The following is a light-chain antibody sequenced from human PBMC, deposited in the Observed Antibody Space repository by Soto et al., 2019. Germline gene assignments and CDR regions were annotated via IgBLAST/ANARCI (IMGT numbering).Light chain of an antibody. CDR1: PSISSW. J-gene: IGKJ2*01. CDR3: QQYNSYSST. Sequence: DIQMTQSPSTLSASVGDRVTITCRASPSISSWLAWYQQKPGKAPKRLIYKASSLESEVPSRFSGSRSGTEFTLTISSLQPDDFATYYCQQYNSYSSTFGQGTKLEIK. CDR2: KAS. V-gene: IGKV1-5*03.